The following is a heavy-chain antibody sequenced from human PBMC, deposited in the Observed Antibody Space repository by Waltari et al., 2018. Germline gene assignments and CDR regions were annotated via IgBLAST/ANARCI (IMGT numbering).Heavy chain of an antibody. J-gene: IGHJ3*02. CDR3: ARDHITMSAFDI. V-gene: IGHV4-34*01. D-gene: IGHD3-22*01. CDR1: GGSFSGYY. CDR2: INHSGST. Sequence: QVQLQQWGAGLLKPSETLSLTCAVYGGSFSGYYWSWIRQPPGKGLEWIGEINHSGSTNYNPSLKSRVTISVDTSKNQFSLKLSSATAADTAVYYCARDHITMSAFDIWGQGTMVTVSS.